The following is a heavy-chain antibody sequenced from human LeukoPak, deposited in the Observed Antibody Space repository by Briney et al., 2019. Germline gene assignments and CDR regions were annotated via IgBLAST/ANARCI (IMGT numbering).Heavy chain of an antibody. J-gene: IGHJ4*02. V-gene: IGHV6-1*01. CDR1: GDSLSSKGVA. CDR3: ARGAWRSFDY. Sequence: SQTLSLTCAISGDSLSSKGVAWDWVRQSPSRGVEWRGRTYYRSKWFNDYAVSVNSLITISPDISKNQFSLQLNSVTPEDTAVYFCARGAWRSFDYWGQGTLVTVTP. CDR2: TYYRSKWFN.